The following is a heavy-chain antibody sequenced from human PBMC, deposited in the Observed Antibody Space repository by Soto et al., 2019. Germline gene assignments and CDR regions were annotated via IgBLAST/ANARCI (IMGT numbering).Heavy chain of an antibody. Sequence: QVQLVESGGGVVQPGRSLRLSCAASEFTFSNFGMHWVRQAPGKGLEWVAAISADGSDKYFSGSVKGRFTISRDNSKNPFFLQRTGRRLKARVWYYCLKGRAGARQELDYWAREPWSPSPQ. CDR3: LKGRAGARQELDY. CDR2: ISADGSDK. D-gene: IGHD3-10*01. CDR1: EFTFSNFG. J-gene: IGHJ4*02. V-gene: IGHV3-30*18.